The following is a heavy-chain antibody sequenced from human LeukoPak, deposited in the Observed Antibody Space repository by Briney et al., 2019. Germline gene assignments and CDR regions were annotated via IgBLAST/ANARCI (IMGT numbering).Heavy chain of an antibody. D-gene: IGHD2-21*01. J-gene: IGHJ4*02. CDR2: ISGSGGST. V-gene: IGHV3-23*01. CDR3: AIGPGRNCGGDCYVDYFDY. CDR1: GFTFSSYA. Sequence: PGGSLRLSCAASGFTFSSYAMSWVRQAPGKGLEWVSAISGSGGSTYYADSVKGRFTISRDNSKNTLYLQMNGLRAEDTALYYCAIGPGRNCGGDCYVDYFDYWGQGTLVTVSS.